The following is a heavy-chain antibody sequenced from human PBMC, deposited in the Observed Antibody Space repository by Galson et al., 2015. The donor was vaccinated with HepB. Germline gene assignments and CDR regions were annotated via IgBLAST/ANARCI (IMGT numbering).Heavy chain of an antibody. Sequence: SVKVSCKASGYTFTSYAMNWVRQAPGQGLEWMGWINTNTGNPTYAQGFTGRFVFSLDTSVSTAYLQISSLKAEDTAVYYCARGWDSGGRPDAFDIWGQGTMVTVSS. V-gene: IGHV7-4-1*02. CDR3: ARGWDSGGRPDAFDI. D-gene: IGHD2-15*01. CDR2: INTNTGNP. J-gene: IGHJ3*02. CDR1: GYTFTSYA.